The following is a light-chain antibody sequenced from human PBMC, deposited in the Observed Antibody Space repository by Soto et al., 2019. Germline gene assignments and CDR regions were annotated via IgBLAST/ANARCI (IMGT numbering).Light chain of an antibody. V-gene: IGLV3-9*01. CDR1: NIGSKN. J-gene: IGLJ3*02. CDR3: QVWDSSTWV. CDR2: RDS. Sequence: SYELTQPLSVSVALGQTARITCAGNNIGSKNVHWYQQKPRQAPVLVIYRDSNRPSGIPERFSGSNSGNTATLTISRAQAGDEADYYCQVWDSSTWVFGGGTKLTVL.